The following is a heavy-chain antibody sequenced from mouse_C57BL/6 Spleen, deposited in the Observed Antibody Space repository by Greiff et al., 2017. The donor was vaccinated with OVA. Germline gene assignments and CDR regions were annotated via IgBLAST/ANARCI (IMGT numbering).Heavy chain of an antibody. Sequence: QVQLQQSGAELARPGASVKLSCKASGYTFTSYGISWVKQRTGQGLEWIGEIYPRSGNTYYNEKFKGKATLTADKSSSTAYMELRSLTSEDSAVYFCATITTVVATPYWYFDVWGTGTTVTVSS. CDR1: GYTFTSYG. V-gene: IGHV1-81*01. D-gene: IGHD1-1*01. CDR2: IYPRSGNT. J-gene: IGHJ1*03. CDR3: ATITTVVATPYWYFDV.